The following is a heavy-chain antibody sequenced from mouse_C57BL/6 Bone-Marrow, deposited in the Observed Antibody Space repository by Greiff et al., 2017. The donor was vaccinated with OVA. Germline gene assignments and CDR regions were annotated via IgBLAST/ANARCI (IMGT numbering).Heavy chain of an antibody. Sequence: EVQLVESGGGLVKPGGSLKLSCAASGFTFSDYGMHWVRQAPEKGLEWVAYISSGSSTIYYADTVKGRFTISRDNAKNTLFLQMTSLRSEDTAMYYCARDYYGPYWYFDVWGTGTTLTVSS. J-gene: IGHJ1*03. V-gene: IGHV5-17*01. CDR3: ARDYYGPYWYFDV. CDR1: GFTFSDYG. D-gene: IGHD1-1*01. CDR2: ISSGSSTI.